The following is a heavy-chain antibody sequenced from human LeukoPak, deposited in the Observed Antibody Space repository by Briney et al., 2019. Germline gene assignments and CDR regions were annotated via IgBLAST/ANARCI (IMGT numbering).Heavy chain of an antibody. CDR1: GFTFSIAW. V-gene: IGHV3-15*01. Sequence: GGSLRLSCAASGFTFSIAWMSWVRQAPGKGLEWVGRIKSETDGGTTDYAAPVKARFTISRDDSKNTLFLEMNSLKSEDTAVYYCATGVTSYLVVLGYWGQGTLVTVSS. CDR3: ATGVTSYLVVLGY. J-gene: IGHJ4*02. CDR2: IKSETDGGTT. D-gene: IGHD2-21*01.